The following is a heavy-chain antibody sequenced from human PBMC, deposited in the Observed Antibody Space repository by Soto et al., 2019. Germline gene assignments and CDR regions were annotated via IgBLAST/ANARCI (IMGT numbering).Heavy chain of an antibody. CDR1: GFTFSNGW. D-gene: IGHD5-12*01. V-gene: IGHV3-15*01. CDR3: TTAHPRGPDY. CDR2: ALRQTDCRTI. J-gene: IGHJ4*02. Sequence: PGGSLRLSCAASGFTFSNGWMNWVRQAPGKGLEGVAPALRQTDCRTIDYPAPVKGRFIISRDDSRNTLYLQMNSLKTKDTAVYYCTTAHPRGPDYWGQGTLVTVSS.